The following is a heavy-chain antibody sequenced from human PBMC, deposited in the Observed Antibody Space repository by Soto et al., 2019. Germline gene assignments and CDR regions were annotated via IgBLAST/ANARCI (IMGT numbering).Heavy chain of an antibody. J-gene: IGHJ6*02. Sequence: GGSLRLSCAASGFTFSSYGMHWVRQAPGKGLEWVAVISYDGSNKYYADSVKGRFAISRDNSKNTLYLQMNSLRAEDTAVYYCSKDLHKSSGIYFLHYYYYGMDVWVQGT. CDR3: SKDLHKSSGIYFLHYYYYGMDV. D-gene: IGHD3-10*01. CDR2: ISYDGSNK. CDR1: GFTFSSYG. V-gene: IGHV3-30*18.